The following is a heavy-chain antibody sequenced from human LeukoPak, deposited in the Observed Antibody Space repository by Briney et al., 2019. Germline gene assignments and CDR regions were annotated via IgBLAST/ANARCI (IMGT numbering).Heavy chain of an antibody. Sequence: PSETLSDTCTVSGGSISSSGYYWGWIRQPPGKGLEWIASIYYSGNTYYNPSLKSRLSVSVDTSKNQLSLNLSSVTAADTAVYYCARGSRNWEHQFRSWGQGTLVTVSS. J-gene: IGHJ5*02. CDR3: ARGSRNWEHQFRS. CDR1: GGSISSSGYY. CDR2: IYYSGNT. V-gene: IGHV4-39*01. D-gene: IGHD7-27*01.